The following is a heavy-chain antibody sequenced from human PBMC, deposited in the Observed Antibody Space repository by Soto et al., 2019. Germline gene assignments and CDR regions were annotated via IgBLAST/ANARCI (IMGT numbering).Heavy chain of an antibody. CDR1: GYSFTSYW. CDR2: IDPSDSYT. D-gene: IGHD6-19*01. J-gene: IGHJ6*02. Sequence: PGESLKISCKGSGYSFTSYWISWVRQMPGKGLEWMGRIDPSDSYTNYSPSFQGHVTISADKSISTAYLQWSSLKASDTAMYYCARHLPNSSGWYSDGMDVWGQGTTVTVSS. V-gene: IGHV5-10-1*01. CDR3: ARHLPNSSGWYSDGMDV.